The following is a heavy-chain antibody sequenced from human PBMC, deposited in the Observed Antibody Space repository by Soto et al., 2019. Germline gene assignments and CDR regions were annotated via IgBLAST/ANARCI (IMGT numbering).Heavy chain of an antibody. CDR1: GGSISSGGYY. CDR3: ARGYSSSPSGEVRATTRPYYFDY. CDR2: IYYSGST. Sequence: SETLSLTCTVSGGSISSGGYYWSWIRQHPGKGLEWIGYIYYSGSTYYNPSLKSRVTISVDTSKNQFSLKLSSVTAADTAVYYCARGYSSSPSGEVRATTRPYYFDYWGQGTLVTVSS. J-gene: IGHJ4*02. V-gene: IGHV4-31*03. D-gene: IGHD1-26*01.